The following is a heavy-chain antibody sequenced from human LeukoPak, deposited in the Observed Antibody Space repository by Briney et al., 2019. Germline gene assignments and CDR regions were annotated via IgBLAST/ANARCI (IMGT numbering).Heavy chain of an antibody. Sequence: GGSLRLSCAASGFIFSSYGMHWVRQAPGKGREWVANIKQDGSEKYYVDSVKGRFTISRDNAKNSLYLQMNSLRAEDTAVYYCARDGGRKDDYWGQGTLVTVSS. CDR1: GFIFSSYG. V-gene: IGHV3-7*01. CDR3: ARDGGRKDDY. D-gene: IGHD2-15*01. J-gene: IGHJ4*02. CDR2: IKQDGSEK.